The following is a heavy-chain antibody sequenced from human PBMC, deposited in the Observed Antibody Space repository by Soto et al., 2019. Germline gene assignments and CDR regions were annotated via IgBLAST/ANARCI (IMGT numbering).Heavy chain of an antibody. CDR3: ARGRPTVTTTHLVLDC. V-gene: IGHV1-2*04. CDR1: GYTFTGYY. CDR2: INPNSGGT. J-gene: IGHJ6*02. Sequence: QVQLVQSGAEVKKPGASVKVSCKASGYTFTGYYMHWVRQAPGQGLEWMGWINPNSGGTNYAQKFQGWVTMTRDTSINTAYMELSRLRSDDTDVYYCARGRPTVTTTHLVLDCWGQGTTVTVSS. D-gene: IGHD4-17*01.